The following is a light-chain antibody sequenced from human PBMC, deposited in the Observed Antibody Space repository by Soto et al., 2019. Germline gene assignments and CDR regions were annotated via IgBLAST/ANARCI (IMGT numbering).Light chain of an antibody. V-gene: IGKV4-1*01. CDR3: QQYYSTPWT. Sequence: DIVMTQSPDSLAVSLGERATINCKSSQSVLYSSNNKNYLAWYQQKPGQPPKLLIYWASTRESGVPDRFSGSGSGTDFTLTISSLQVEDAAVYYCQQYYSTPWTFGQGTKVEIK. CDR2: WAS. CDR1: QSVLYSSNNKNY. J-gene: IGKJ1*01.